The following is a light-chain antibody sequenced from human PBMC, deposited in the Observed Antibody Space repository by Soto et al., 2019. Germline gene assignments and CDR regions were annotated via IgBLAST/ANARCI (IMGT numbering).Light chain of an antibody. CDR2: GVS. Sequence: QSVLTQPASVSGSPGQSITISCSGTRSDIGSYNYVAWYQQFPGKTPKILIYGVSNRPSGVSTRFSGSKSGNTASLTISGLQAEDEADYYCISYTGSSTSYVFGSGTKVTGL. J-gene: IGLJ1*01. V-gene: IGLV2-14*01. CDR1: RSDIGSYNY. CDR3: ISYTGSSTSYV.